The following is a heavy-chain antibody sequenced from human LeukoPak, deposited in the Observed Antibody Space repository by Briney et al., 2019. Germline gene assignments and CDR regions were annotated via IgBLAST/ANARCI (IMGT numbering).Heavy chain of an antibody. CDR2: IGTAGDT. J-gene: IGHJ6*02. CDR1: GFTFSSYD. D-gene: IGHD2-2*01. V-gene: IGHV3-13*01. CDR3: ARGLPAAPNSNSLAYYYYGMDV. Sequence: GGSLRLSCAASGFTFSSYDMHWVRQATGKGLEWVSAIGTAGDTYYPGSVKGRFTISRENAKNSLYLQMNSLRAGDTAVYYCARGLPAAPNSNSLAYYYYGMDVWGQGTTVTVSS.